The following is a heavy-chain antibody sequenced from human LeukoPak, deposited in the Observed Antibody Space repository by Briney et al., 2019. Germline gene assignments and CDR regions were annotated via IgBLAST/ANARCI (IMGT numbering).Heavy chain of an antibody. Sequence: GGSLRLSCEASGFTFTTYSMTWVRQAPGKGLEWVSIISSGSSAIFSADALKGRFTISRDNAKNSLYLQMNSLRAEDTAVYYCASQMSIVGACFEYWGQGTLVTVSS. V-gene: IGHV3-21*01. D-gene: IGHD1-26*01. J-gene: IGHJ4*02. CDR3: ASQMSIVGACFEY. CDR1: GFTFTTYS. CDR2: ISSGSSAI.